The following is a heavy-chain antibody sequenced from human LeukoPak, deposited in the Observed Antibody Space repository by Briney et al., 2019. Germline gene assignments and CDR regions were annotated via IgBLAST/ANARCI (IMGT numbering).Heavy chain of an antibody. CDR3: ARDSGYYDSSGSYDY. J-gene: IGHJ4*02. Sequence: PSETLSLTCTVSGGSINFYYWSWIRQPAGKGLEWIGRIYSTGSTNYNPSLKSRVTISVDTSKNQFSLKLSSVTAADTAVYYCARDSGYYDSSGSYDYWGQGTLVTVSS. V-gene: IGHV4-4*07. D-gene: IGHD3-22*01. CDR2: IYSTGST. CDR1: GGSINFYY.